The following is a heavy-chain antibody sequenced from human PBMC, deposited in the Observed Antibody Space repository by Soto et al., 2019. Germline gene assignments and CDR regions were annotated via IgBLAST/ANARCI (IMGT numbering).Heavy chain of an antibody. D-gene: IGHD3-10*01. CDR1: GFTFDDYA. V-gene: IGHV3-9*01. Sequence: EVQLVESGGGLVQPGRSLRLSCAASGFTFDDYAMHWVRQAPGKGLEWVSGISWNSGSIGYADSVKGRFTISRDNAKNCLYRQMNSLRAEDTALYYCAKEKGWFGELLLPLFDYWGQGTLVTVSS. J-gene: IGHJ4*02. CDR3: AKEKGWFGELLLPLFDY. CDR2: ISWNSGSI.